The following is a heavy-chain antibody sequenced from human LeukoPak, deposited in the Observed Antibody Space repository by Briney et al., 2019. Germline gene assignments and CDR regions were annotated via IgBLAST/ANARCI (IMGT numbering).Heavy chain of an antibody. Sequence: ASVKVSCKASGYTFTGYYMHWVRQAPGQGLEWMGWINPNSGGTNYAQKFQGRATMTRDTSISTAYMELSRLRSDDTAVYYCARGGHQVQLWPQAPDYWGQETLVTVSS. CDR1: GYTFTGYY. CDR3: ARGGHQVQLWPQAPDY. V-gene: IGHV1-2*02. J-gene: IGHJ4*02. CDR2: INPNSGGT. D-gene: IGHD5-18*01.